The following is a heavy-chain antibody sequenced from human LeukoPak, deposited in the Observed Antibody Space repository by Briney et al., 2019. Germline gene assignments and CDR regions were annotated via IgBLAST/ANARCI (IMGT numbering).Heavy chain of an antibody. CDR2: IYYSGST. V-gene: IGHV4-59*01. Sequence: SETLSLTCTVPGGSLSSYYWSWIRQPPGKGLEWIGYIYYSGSTNYNPSLKSRVTISVDTSKNQFSLKLSSVTAADTAVYYCARDGGPAFDIWGQGTMVTVSS. D-gene: IGHD3-16*01. CDR1: GGSLSSYY. J-gene: IGHJ3*02. CDR3: ARDGGPAFDI.